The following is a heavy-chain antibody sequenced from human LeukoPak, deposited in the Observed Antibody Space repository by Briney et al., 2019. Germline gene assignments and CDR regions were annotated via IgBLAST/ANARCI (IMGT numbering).Heavy chain of an antibody. D-gene: IGHD3-3*01. V-gene: IGHV4-34*01. CDR3: ASRGGYYDFWSGYYAEYNWFDP. J-gene: IGHJ5*02. CDR1: GGSFSGYY. Sequence: PSETLSLTCAVYGGSFSGYYWSWIRQPPGKGLEWIGEINHSGSTNYNPSLKSRVTISVDTSKNQSSLKLSSVTAADTAVYYCASRGGYYDFWSGYYAEYNWFDPWGQGTLVTVSS. CDR2: INHSGST.